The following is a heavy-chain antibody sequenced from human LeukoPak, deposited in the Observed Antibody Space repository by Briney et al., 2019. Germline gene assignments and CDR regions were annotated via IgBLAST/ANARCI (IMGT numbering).Heavy chain of an antibody. V-gene: IGHV4-34*01. J-gene: IGHJ4*02. CDR2: INHSGST. D-gene: IGHD3-22*01. CDR1: GFTFSNYW. Sequence: GSLRLSCAASGFTFSNYWMSWIRQPPGKGLEWIGEINHSGSTNYNPSLKSRVTISVDTSKNQFSLKLSSVTAADTAVYYCASVDSSGYYYWGQGTLVTVSS. CDR3: ASVDSSGYYY.